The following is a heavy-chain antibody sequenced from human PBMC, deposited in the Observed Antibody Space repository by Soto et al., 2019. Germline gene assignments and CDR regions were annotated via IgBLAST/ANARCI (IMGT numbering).Heavy chain of an antibody. CDR1: ECNCVGFG. D-gene: IGHD3-10*01. CDR3: ATYGSGSYGPADY. J-gene: IGHJ4*02. V-gene: IGHV5-51*01. Sequence: GAECNCVGFGGGLVRKMPGKGLEWMGIIYPGDSDTRYSPSFQGQVTISADKSISTAYLQWSSLKASDTAMYYCATYGSGSYGPADYWGQGTLVTVSS. CDR2: IYPGDSDT.